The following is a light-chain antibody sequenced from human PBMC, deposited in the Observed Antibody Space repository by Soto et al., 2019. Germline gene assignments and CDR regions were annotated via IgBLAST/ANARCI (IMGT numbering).Light chain of an antibody. V-gene: IGLV7-43*01. CDR3: LLYYGAAHV. Sequence: QTVVTQEPSLTVSPGGTVTLTCASSTGAVTSGNYPNWFQQKPGQAPRALIYGTTNKHSWTPARFSGSLLGGKAALTLSGVQPEDEAEYYCLLYYGAAHVFGTGTKLTVL. CDR2: GTT. CDR1: TGAVTSGNY. J-gene: IGLJ1*01.